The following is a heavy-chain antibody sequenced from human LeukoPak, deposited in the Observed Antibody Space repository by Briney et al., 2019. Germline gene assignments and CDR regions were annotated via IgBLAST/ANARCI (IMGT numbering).Heavy chain of an antibody. CDR3: ARVGDHFHWNPVL. CDR1: GFSVSTKY. J-gene: IGHJ2*01. D-gene: IGHD3-3*02. V-gene: IGHV3-53*01. CDR2: IYSVATT. Sequence: GGSLRLFCAASGFSVSTKYMNWVRQAPGKGLEWVSIIYSVATTYYADSVKGRFTISRDTSKNTVSLQMNSLRAEDTAVYFCARVGDHFHWNPVLWGRGTLVSVSS.